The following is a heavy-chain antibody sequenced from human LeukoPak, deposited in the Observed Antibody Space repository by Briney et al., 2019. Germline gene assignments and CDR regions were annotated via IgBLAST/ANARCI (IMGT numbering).Heavy chain of an antibody. D-gene: IGHD6-19*01. CDR2: INPDSGGT. CDR1: GYTFTGCY. Sequence: ASVKVSCKASGYTFTGCYMHWVRQAPGQGLEWMGWINPDSGGTHHAQKFQGRVTMTRDTSISTAYMELRRLRSDDTAVYYCASGSSLDGSSGWPTHYYWGQGTLVTVSS. V-gene: IGHV1-2*02. J-gene: IGHJ4*02. CDR3: ASGSSLDGSSGWPTHYY.